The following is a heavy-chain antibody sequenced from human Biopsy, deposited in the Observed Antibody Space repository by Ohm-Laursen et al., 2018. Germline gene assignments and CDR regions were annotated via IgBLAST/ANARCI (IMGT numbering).Heavy chain of an antibody. V-gene: IGHV4-4*08. J-gene: IGHJ4*02. CDR2: IYSSGRT. CDR1: GGSLNNHY. CDR3: ARHDRSGYWGLDY. Sequence: SDTLSLTCSVSGGSLNNHYWSWIRQSPGKGLEWPAYIYSSGRTNYNPSLKSRIIVSVDTSKNQLSLKVTSVTATDTAMYYCARHDRSGYWGLDYWGQGALVTVSA. D-gene: IGHD3-22*01.